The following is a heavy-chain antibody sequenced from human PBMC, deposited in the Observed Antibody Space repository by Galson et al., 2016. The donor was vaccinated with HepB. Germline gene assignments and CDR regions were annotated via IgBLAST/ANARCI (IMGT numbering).Heavy chain of an antibody. V-gene: IGHV3-7*01. CDR1: GFTFSSYW. CDR2: IKQDGSEK. D-gene: IGHD1-26*01. J-gene: IGHJ6*02. Sequence: SLRLSCAASGFTFSSYWMTWVRQAPGKGLEWVANIKQDGSEKYHVDSVKDRFTISRDNAKNSLYLQMNSLRVEDTAVYYCARGAGSYYYYYGMDVWGQGNPGHRLL. CDR3: ARGAGSYYYYYGMDV.